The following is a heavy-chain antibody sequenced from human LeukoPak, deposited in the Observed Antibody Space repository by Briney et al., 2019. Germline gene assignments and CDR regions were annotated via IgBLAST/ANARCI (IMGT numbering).Heavy chain of an antibody. J-gene: IGHJ2*01. CDR3: APRRGDSDWYFDL. D-gene: IGHD3-16*01. Sequence: GGSLRLSCAASGFTFSSHRMHWVRQAPGKGLEYVSTISSNGAITNYANSVKGRFTISRDNSKNTLYLQMGSLTTEDMAVYYCAPRRGDSDWYFDLWGRGTLVTVSS. CDR1: GFTFSSHR. V-gene: IGHV3-64*01. CDR2: ISSNGAIT.